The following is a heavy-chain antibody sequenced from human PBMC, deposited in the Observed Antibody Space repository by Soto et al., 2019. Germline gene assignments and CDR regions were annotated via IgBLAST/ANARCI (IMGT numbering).Heavy chain of an antibody. Sequence: ASVKGSCKASGYTFTSYYMHWVRQTPGQGLEWMGIINPSGGSTSYAQKFQGRVTMTRDTSTSTVYMELSSLRSEDTAVYYCARDLVTVAGPYYYYGMDVWGQGTTVTVSS. J-gene: IGHJ6*02. CDR1: GYTFTSYY. V-gene: IGHV1-46*01. CDR2: INPSGGST. CDR3: ARDLVTVAGPYYYYGMDV. D-gene: IGHD6-19*01.